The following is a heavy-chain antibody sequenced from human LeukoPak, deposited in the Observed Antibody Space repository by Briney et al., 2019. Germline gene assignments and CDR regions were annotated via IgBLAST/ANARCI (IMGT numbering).Heavy chain of an antibody. CDR2: IYSGGST. J-gene: IGHJ4*02. CDR3: AREGPYYFDQ. Sequence: GGSLRLSCAASGFTVSSNYMSWVRQAPGKGLEWVSLIYSGGSTYYADSVKGRFTISRDISKNTLYLQMNSLRAEDTAVYYCAREGPYYFDQWGQGTLVTVSS. CDR1: GFTVSSNY. V-gene: IGHV3-66*01.